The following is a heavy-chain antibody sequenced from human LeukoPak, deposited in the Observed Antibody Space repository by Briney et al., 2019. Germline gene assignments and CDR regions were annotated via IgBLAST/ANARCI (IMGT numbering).Heavy chain of an antibody. J-gene: IGHJ3*02. CDR1: GGTFSSYA. CDR2: IIPILGIA. CDR3: ARDLGEQWLVTAAFDI. D-gene: IGHD6-19*01. Sequence: ASVKVSCKASGGTFSSYAISWVRQAPGQGLEWMGRIIPILGIANYAQKFQGRVTITADKSTSTAYMELSSLRSEDTAVYYCARDLGEQWLVTAAFDIWGQGTMVTVSS. V-gene: IGHV1-69*04.